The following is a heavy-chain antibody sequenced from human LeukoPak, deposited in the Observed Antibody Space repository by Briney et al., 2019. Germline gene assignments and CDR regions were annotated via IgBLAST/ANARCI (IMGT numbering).Heavy chain of an antibody. CDR3: ARVEPYDFWGVDYYYMDV. J-gene: IGHJ6*03. CDR1: GGTFSSYA. CDR2: IIPIFGTA. Sequence: SVKVSCKASGGTFSSYAISWVRQAPGQGLEWMGGIIPIFGTANYAQKFQGRVTITTDESTSTAYMELSSLRSEDTAVYYCARVEPYDFWGVDYYYMDVWGKGTTVTVSS. V-gene: IGHV1-69*05. D-gene: IGHD3-3*01.